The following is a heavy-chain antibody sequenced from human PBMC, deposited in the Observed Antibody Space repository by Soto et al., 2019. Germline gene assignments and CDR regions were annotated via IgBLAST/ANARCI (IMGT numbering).Heavy chain of an antibody. CDR3: AARPPITMSTRDY. Sequence: PGGSLRLSCAASGFSFTTSSMYRVRQAPGKGLEWISFIGPDGSSTYYADSLRGRFTTSRHNGKNSLYLQVDNLRGDDTAVYYCAARPPITMSTRDYWGQGTLVTVSS. CDR1: GFSFTTSS. CDR2: IGPDGSST. J-gene: IGHJ4*02. V-gene: IGHV3-48*01. D-gene: IGHD3-10*02.